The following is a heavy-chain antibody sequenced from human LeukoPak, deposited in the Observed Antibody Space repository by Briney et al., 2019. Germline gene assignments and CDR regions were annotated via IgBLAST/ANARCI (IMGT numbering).Heavy chain of an antibody. CDR2: INPNSGGT. D-gene: IGHD3-10*01. V-gene: IGHV1-2*02. CDR3: ARVSWFGEGWFDP. Sequence: ASVEVSCKASGYTFTGYYLHWVRQAPGQGLEWMGCINPNSGGTKYGQKFQGRVTKTRDTSISTAYMELSRLRSDDTAVYYCARVSWFGEGWFDPWGQGTLVTVSS. J-gene: IGHJ5*02. CDR1: GYTFTGYY.